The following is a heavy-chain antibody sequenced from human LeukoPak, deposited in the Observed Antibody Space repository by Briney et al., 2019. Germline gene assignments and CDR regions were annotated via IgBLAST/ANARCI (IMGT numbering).Heavy chain of an antibody. V-gene: IGHV3-64*01. J-gene: IGHJ4*02. CDR3: ARDPVGTFVELLPDY. CDR2: ISSNGGST. D-gene: IGHD3-10*01. CDR1: GFTFSSYA. Sequence: TGGSLRLSCAASGFTFSSYAMHWVRQAPGKGLEYVSAISSNGGSTYYANSVKGRFTISRDNSKNALYLQMGSLRAEDMAVYYCARDPVGTFVELLPDYWGQGTLVTVSS.